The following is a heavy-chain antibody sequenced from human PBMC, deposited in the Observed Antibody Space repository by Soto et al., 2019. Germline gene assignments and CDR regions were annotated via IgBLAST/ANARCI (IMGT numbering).Heavy chain of an antibody. J-gene: IGHJ6*02. Sequence: ASVKVPCKASGYSFTDYHIHWVRQAPGQGLEWLGRINPKSGGTSTAQKFQGWVTMTTDTSISTASMELTRLTSDDTAIYYCARGDSTDCSNGVCSFFYNHDMDVWGQGTTVTVPS. D-gene: IGHD2-8*01. CDR3: ARGDSTDCSNGVCSFFYNHDMDV. V-gene: IGHV1-2*04. CDR1: GYSFTDYH. CDR2: INPKSGGT.